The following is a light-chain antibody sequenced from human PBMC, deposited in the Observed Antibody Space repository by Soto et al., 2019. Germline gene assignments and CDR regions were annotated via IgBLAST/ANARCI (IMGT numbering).Light chain of an antibody. J-gene: IGLJ1*01. CDR1: SSNIGAGYD. V-gene: IGLV1-40*01. CDR3: QSYNISLIYV. CDR2: GNI. Sequence: QSVLTQPPSVSGAPGQRVTISCTGSSSNIGAGYDVHWYQQLPGTAPKLLIYGNINRPSGVPDRFSGSQSGTSASLAITGLQAEDETDYYCQSYNISLIYVFGPGTKVTVL.